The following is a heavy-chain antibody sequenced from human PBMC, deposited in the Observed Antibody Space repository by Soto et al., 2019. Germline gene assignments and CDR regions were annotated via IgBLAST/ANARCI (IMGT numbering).Heavy chain of an antibody. CDR3: ARAVTTSGWFDP. J-gene: IGHJ5*02. CDR2: ISDSGVST. D-gene: IGHD4-17*01. V-gene: IGHV3-23*01. Sequence: EVQLLESGGGLVQPGGSLRLSCTASKFTLSSYAMRSYAMSWVRQAPGKGLEWVSTISDSGVSTYYADSVKGRFTISRDNSKNTLYLQMNSLRAEDTAIYYCARAVTTSGWFDPWGQGTLVTVSS. CDR1: KFTLSSYAMRSYA.